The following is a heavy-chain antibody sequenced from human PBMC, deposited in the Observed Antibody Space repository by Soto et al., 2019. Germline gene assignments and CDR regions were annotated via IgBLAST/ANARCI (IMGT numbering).Heavy chain of an antibody. CDR3: ERDREDSSSWPYFDS. CDR1: GGSISSYY. D-gene: IGHD6-13*01. CDR2: IYTSGST. J-gene: IGHJ4*02. Sequence: AETLARTCTVSGGSISSYYWSCIRQPSGKVLELIGRIYTSGSTNYNPSLKSRVTMSVDTSKNQFSLKLSAVTAADTAVYYCERDREDSSSWPYFDSWGQGTMVTVSS. V-gene: IGHV4-4*07.